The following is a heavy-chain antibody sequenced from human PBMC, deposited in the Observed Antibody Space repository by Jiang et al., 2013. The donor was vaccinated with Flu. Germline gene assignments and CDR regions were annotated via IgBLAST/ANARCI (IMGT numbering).Heavy chain of an antibody. D-gene: IGHD5-12*01. J-gene: IGHJ2*01. CDR1: SISSSSYY. V-gene: IGHV4-39*07. CDR3: ARDSDSGYDRNYRVRGYFDL. CDR2: IYYSGST. Sequence: SISSSSYYWGWIRQPPGKGLEWIGSIYYSGSTYYNPSLKSRVTISVDTSKNQFSLKLSSVTAADTAVYYCARDSDSGYDRNYRVRGYFDLWGRGTLVTVSP.